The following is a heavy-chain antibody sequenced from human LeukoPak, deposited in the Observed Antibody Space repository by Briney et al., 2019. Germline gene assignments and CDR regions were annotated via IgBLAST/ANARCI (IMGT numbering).Heavy chain of an antibody. CDR1: GGSISSYY. Sequence: PSETLSLTCTVSGGSISSYYWSWIRQPAGKGLEWIERIYTSGSTNYNPSLKSRVTMSVDTSKNQFSLKLSSVTAADTAVYYCARTGYYYDSSGYDNWFDPWGQGTLVTVSS. J-gene: IGHJ5*02. CDR3: ARTGYYYDSSGYDNWFDP. CDR2: IYTSGST. D-gene: IGHD3-22*01. V-gene: IGHV4-4*07.